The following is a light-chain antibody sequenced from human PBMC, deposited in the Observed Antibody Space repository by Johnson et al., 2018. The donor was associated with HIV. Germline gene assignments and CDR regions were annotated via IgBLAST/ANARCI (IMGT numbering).Light chain of an antibody. CDR2: ENN. Sequence: HSVLTQPPSVSAAPGQKVTISCYGSSSDMGHYAVSWYQELPGTAPKLLIYENNKRPSGIPDRFSASKSGSSATLGITGLQTGDEADYYCATWDSSLSAYVFGPGTKVTIL. V-gene: IGLV1-51*02. CDR3: ATWDSSLSAYV. J-gene: IGLJ1*01. CDR1: SSDMGHYA.